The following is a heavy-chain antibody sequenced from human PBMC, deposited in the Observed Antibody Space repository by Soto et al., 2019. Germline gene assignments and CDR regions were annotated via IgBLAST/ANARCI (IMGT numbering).Heavy chain of an antibody. CDR3: ARLDETSQYYDIFLGFDP. Sequence: LGESLKISCKGSGYSFTSYWIGWVRQVPGKGLEWMGIIYPGDSDTRYSPSFQGQVTISADKSISTAYLQWSSLKASDTAMYYCARLDETSQYYDIFLGFDPWGQGTLVTVSS. CDR1: GYSFTSYW. J-gene: IGHJ5*02. V-gene: IGHV5-51*01. CDR2: IYPGDSDT. D-gene: IGHD3-9*01.